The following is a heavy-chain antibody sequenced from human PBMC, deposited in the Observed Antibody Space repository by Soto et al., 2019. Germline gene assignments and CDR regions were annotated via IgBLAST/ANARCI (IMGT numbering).Heavy chain of an antibody. CDR1: GGSISSSSYY. V-gene: IGHV4-39*01. J-gene: IGHJ2*01. CDR3: ARHWIWFGETTARNWYFDL. D-gene: IGHD3-10*01. Sequence: QLQLQESGPGLVKPSETLSLTCTVSGGSISSSSYYWGWIRQPPGKGLEWIGSIYYSGSTYYNPSLKSRVTISVDTSKNQFSLKLSSVTAADTAVYYCARHWIWFGETTARNWYFDLWGRGTLVTVSS. CDR2: IYYSGST.